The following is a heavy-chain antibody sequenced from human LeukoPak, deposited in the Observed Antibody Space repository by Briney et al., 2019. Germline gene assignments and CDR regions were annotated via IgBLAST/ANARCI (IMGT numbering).Heavy chain of an antibody. Sequence: GGSLRLSCAASGFTFSSYSMNWVRQAPGKGLEWVSIIYSGGSTYYADSVKGRFTISRDNSKNTLYLQMNSPRAEDTAVYYCAKDMYYDSSGPVFDYWGQGTLVTVSS. CDR1: GFTFSSYS. CDR3: AKDMYYDSSGPVFDY. J-gene: IGHJ4*02. D-gene: IGHD3-22*01. V-gene: IGHV3-23*03. CDR2: IYSGGST.